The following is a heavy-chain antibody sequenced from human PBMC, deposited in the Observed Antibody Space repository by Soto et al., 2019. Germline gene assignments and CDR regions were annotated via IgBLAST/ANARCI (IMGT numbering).Heavy chain of an antibody. CDR1: GFTFTSSA. J-gene: IGHJ2*01. CDR3: AAGSGYSRGYFDL. CDR2: IVVGSGNT. Sequence: SVKVSCKASGFTFTSSAVQWVRQARGQRLEWIEWIVVGSGNTNYAQKFQERVTITRDMSTSTAYMELSSLRSEDSAVYYCAAGSGYSRGYFDLWGRGTLVTVSS. V-gene: IGHV1-58*01. D-gene: IGHD6-13*01.